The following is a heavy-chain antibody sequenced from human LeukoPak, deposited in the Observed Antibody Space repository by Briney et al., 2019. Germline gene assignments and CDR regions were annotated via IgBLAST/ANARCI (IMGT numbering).Heavy chain of an antibody. D-gene: IGHD1-26*01. J-gene: IGHJ3*02. Sequence: GASVKASCKAPGYTFTGYYMHWVRQAPGQGLEWMGWINPNSGGTNYAQKFQGRVTMTRDTSISTAYMELSRLRSDDTAVYYCARAPGSLRPSGAFDIWGQGTMVTVSS. V-gene: IGHV1-2*02. CDR3: ARAPGSLRPSGAFDI. CDR1: GYTFTGYY. CDR2: INPNSGGT.